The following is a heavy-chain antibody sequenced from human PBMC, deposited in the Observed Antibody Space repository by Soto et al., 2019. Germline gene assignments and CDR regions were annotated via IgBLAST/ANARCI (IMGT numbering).Heavy chain of an antibody. CDR2: INAGNGNT. Sequence: ASVKVSCKASGYTFTSYAMHWVRQAPGQRLEWMGWINAGNGNTKYSQKFQGRVTITRDTSASTAYMELSSLRSEDTAVYYCASGGDILTFLKPRGYYYYMDVWCKAITVTVS. V-gene: IGHV1-3*01. D-gene: IGHD3-9*01. CDR1: GYTFTSYA. J-gene: IGHJ6*03. CDR3: ASGGDILTFLKPRGYYYYMDV.